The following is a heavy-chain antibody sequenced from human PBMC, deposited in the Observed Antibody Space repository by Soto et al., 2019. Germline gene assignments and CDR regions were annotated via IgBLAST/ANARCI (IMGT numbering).Heavy chain of an antibody. CDR2: IYYSGST. J-gene: IGHJ6*03. D-gene: IGHD2-2*01. CDR3: ARQVGYCSSTSCYEDYYYYMDV. V-gene: IGHV4-39*01. CDR1: GGSISSSSYY. Sequence: SETLSLTCTVSGGSISSSSYYWGWIRQPPGKGLEWIGSIYYSGSTYYNPSLKSRVTISVDTSKNQFSLKLSSVTAADTAVYYCARQVGYCSSTSCYEDYYYYMDVWGKGTTVTVSS.